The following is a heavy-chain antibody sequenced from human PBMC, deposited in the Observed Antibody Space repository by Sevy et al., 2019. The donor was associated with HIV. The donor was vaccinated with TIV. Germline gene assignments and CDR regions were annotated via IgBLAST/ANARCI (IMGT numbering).Heavy chain of an antibody. V-gene: IGHV3-11*04. D-gene: IGHD1-26*01. J-gene: IGHJ4*02. Sequence: GGSLRLSCAGTGFIFSDDYMSWIRQAPGKGLEWLSYIGSSGSHKNYADSEKGRFTISRDNAKSSLFLEMNSLRIEDTAVYFCATVVGGREGFEYWGQGTLVTVSS. CDR3: ATVVGGREGFEY. CDR2: IGSSGSHK. CDR1: GFIFSDDY.